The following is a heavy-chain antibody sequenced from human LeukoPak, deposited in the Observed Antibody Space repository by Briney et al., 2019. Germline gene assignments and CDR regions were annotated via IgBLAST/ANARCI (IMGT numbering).Heavy chain of an antibody. CDR2: IYTSGST. Sequence: SETLSLSCTVSGGSISSYYWSWIRQPAGKGLEWIGRIYTSGSTNYNPSLKSRVTMSVDTSKNQFSLKLSSVTAADTAVYYCARSNYYYDSSGYSFDIWGQGTMVTVSS. J-gene: IGHJ3*02. V-gene: IGHV4-4*07. D-gene: IGHD3-22*01. CDR1: GGSISSYY. CDR3: ARSNYYYDSSGYSFDI.